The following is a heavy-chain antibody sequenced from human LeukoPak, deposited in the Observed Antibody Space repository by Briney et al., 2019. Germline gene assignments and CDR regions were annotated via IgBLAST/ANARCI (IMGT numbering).Heavy chain of an antibody. CDR1: GFTFGAYG. Sequence: GGSLRLSCAASGFTFGAYGMHWVRQALGKGLEWVAVIWYDGSNQYYVDSVEGRFTISRDNSKNTVHLQMDSLRVEDTAVYYCAREQYGSDDALDIWGQGTMVTVSS. CDR3: AREQYGSDDALDI. CDR2: IWYDGSNQ. V-gene: IGHV3-33*01. J-gene: IGHJ3*02. D-gene: IGHD3-10*01.